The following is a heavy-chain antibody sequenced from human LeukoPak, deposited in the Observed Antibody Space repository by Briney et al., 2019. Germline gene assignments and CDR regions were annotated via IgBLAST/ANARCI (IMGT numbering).Heavy chain of an antibody. V-gene: IGHV4-61*02. CDR3: ARLDYYGSGEIDY. CDR2: IYTSGST. J-gene: IGHJ4*02. D-gene: IGHD3-10*01. CDR1: GGSISSGSYY. Sequence: SETLSLTCTVSGGSISSGSYYWSWIRQPAGKGLEWIGRIYTSGSTNYNPSLKGRVTISVDTSKNQFSLKLSSVTAADTAVYYCARLDYYGSGEIDYWGQGTLVTVSS.